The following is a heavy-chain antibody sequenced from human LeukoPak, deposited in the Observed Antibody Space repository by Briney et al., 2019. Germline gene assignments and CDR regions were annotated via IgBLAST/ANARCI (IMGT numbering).Heavy chain of an antibody. V-gene: IGHV1-46*01. CDR3: ARDYSNARAFDY. CDR2: ISPSGGST. CDR1: GYTFTNYF. Sequence: ASVKVSCKASGYTFTNYFIHWVRQAPAQGLEWMGIISPSGGSTSYAQKFQGTVTMTRDTSTKTVYMELSSLRSEDTAVYYCARDYSNARAFDYWGQGTLVTVSS. D-gene: IGHD4-11*01. J-gene: IGHJ4*02.